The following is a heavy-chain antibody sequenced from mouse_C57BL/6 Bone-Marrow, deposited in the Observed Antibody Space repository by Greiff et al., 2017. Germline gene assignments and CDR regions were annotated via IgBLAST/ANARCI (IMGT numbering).Heavy chain of an antibody. CDR3: ARTEQLRPHYCAMDY. CDR1: GYTFTSYW. D-gene: IGHD3-2*02. Sequence: QVQLQQPGAELVKPGASVKLSCKASGYTFTSYWMQWVKQRPGQGLEWIGEIDPSDSYTNYNQKFKGKATLTVDTSSSTAYVQLSSLTSEDSAVYYCARTEQLRPHYCAMDYWGQGTSVTVSS. J-gene: IGHJ4*01. CDR2: IDPSDSYT. V-gene: IGHV1-50*01.